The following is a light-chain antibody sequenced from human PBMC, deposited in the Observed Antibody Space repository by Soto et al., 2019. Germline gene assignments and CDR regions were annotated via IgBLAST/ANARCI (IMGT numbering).Light chain of an antibody. CDR3: QQYNNWPPLT. Sequence: EIVMTQSPATLSVSPGERATLSCSASQSVSSNLAWYQQKPGQAPRLLIYGASTRATGIPARFSGSGSGTEFTHTISSLQSEDFAVYYCQQYNNWPPLTFGGGTKVEIK. V-gene: IGKV3-15*01. J-gene: IGKJ4*01. CDR1: QSVSSN. CDR2: GAS.